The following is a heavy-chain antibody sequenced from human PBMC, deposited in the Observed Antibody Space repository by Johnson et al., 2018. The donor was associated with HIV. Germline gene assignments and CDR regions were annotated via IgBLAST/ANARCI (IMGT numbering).Heavy chain of an antibody. V-gene: IGHV3-23*04. CDR1: GFTVSSNY. D-gene: IGHD3-22*01. CDR2: ISGSGGST. Sequence: VQLVESGGVVVQPGGSLRLSCAASGFTVSSNYMSWVRQAPGKGLEWVSAISGSGGSTYYADSVKGRFTISRDNSKNPLYLQMNSLRAEETAVYYCAKGIVEGVRAVDIWGQGTRVTVSS. CDR3: AKGIVEGVRAVDI. J-gene: IGHJ3*02.